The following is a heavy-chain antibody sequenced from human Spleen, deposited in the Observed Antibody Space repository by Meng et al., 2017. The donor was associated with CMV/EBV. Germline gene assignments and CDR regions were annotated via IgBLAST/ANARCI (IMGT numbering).Heavy chain of an antibody. CDR2: ISAYNGDR. CDR1: GYTFTRYG. J-gene: IGHJ4*02. CDR3: ARDSGGWSNFDY. V-gene: IGHV1-18*01. D-gene: IGHD6-19*01. Sequence: KAFGYTFTRYGISWVRRAPGQGLEWMGWISAYNGDRNHAQKFQGRVTLTTDTFTSTAYMELRNLRSDDTAVYFCARDSGGWSNFDYWGQGTLVTVSS.